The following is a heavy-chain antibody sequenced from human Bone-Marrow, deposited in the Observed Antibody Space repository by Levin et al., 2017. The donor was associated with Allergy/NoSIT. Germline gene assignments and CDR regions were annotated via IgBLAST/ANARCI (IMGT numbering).Heavy chain of an antibody. CDR1: GFTFSNYA. CDR3: AKDEDRTLKGVFFTY. V-gene: IGHV3-23*01. CDR2: INGVGGTT. D-gene: IGHD6-13*01. J-gene: IGHJ4*02. Sequence: PGGSLRLSCAASGFTFSNYAMSWVRQASGKGLEWVSHINGVGGTTYYADSVKGRFTISRDNSKNTLFLQMNSLRAEDTAVYYCAKDEDRTLKGVFFTYWGQGTLVTVSS.